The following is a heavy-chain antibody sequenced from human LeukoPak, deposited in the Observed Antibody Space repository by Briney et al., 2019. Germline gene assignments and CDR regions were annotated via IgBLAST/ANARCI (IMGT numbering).Heavy chain of an antibody. J-gene: IGHJ4*02. V-gene: IGHV4-59*01. CDR1: AGPISGYF. Sequence: SQTLSLTCTVSAGPISGYFWTWLRQPPGKGLEWIGYIYHSGATNYNPSLKSRVTISVDRSKNRFSLNLNSVTTADTAIYYCARERYSDGGILDWGQGTLVTVSS. D-gene: IGHD3-22*01. CDR3: ARERYSDGGILD. CDR2: IYHSGAT.